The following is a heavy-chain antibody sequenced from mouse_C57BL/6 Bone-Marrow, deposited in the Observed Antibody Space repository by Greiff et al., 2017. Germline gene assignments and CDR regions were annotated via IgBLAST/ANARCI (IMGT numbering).Heavy chain of an antibody. J-gene: IGHJ2*01. CDR3: ARLGSSPCGY. Sequence: VKLMESGAELARPGASVKMSCKASGYTFTSYAMHWVQQRPGQGLEWIGYINPSSGYTKYNQKFKDKATLTADKSSSTAYMQLSSLTSEDSAVYYCARLGSSPCGYWGQGTTLTVSS. CDR2: INPSSGYT. V-gene: IGHV1-4*01. CDR1: GYTFTSYA. D-gene: IGHD1-3*01.